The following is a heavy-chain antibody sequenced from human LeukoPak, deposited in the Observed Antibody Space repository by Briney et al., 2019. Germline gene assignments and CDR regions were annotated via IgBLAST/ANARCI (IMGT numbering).Heavy chain of an antibody. CDR2: ISSSSSYI. CDR1: RFTFSDYY. D-gene: IGHD1-26*01. J-gene: IGHJ4*02. V-gene: IGHV3-11*06. CDR3: ARDSRLVGTNFDY. Sequence: GGSLRLSRAASRFTFSDYYMSWIRQAPGKGLEWVSSISSSSSYIYYADSVKGRFTISRDNAKNSLYLQMNSLRAEDTAVYYCARDSRLVGTNFDYWGQGTLVTVSS.